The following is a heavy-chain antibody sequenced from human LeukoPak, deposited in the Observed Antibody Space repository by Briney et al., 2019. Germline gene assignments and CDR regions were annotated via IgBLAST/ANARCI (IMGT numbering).Heavy chain of an antibody. CDR3: ASSADYVWGSYHY. V-gene: IGHV1-69*13. J-gene: IGHJ4*02. CDR1: GGTFSSYA. Sequence: SVKVSCKASGGTFSSYAISWVRQAPGQGLEWMGGIIPIFGTANYAQKFQGRVTITADESTSTAYMELSSLRSEDTAVHYCASSADYVWGSYHYWGQGTLVTVSS. CDR2: IIPIFGTA. D-gene: IGHD3-16*02.